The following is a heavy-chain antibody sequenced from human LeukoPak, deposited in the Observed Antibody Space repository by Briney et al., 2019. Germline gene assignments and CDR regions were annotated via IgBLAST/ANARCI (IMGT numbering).Heavy chain of an antibody. V-gene: IGHV1-18*01. CDR3: ARERRADCSGGSCYSRRHYYYYGMDV. CDR1: GYTFTSYG. CDR2: ISAYNGNT. D-gene: IGHD2-15*01. J-gene: IGHJ6*02. Sequence: ASVKVSCKASGYTFTSYGISWVRQAPGQGLEWMGWISAYNGNTNYAQKLQGRVTMTTDTSTSTAYMELRSLRSDDTAVYYCARERRADCSGGSCYSRRHYYYYGMDVWGQGTTVTVSS.